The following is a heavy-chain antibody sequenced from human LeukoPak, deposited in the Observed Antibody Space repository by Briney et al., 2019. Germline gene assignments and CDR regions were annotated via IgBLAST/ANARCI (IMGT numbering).Heavy chain of an antibody. J-gene: IGHJ4*02. CDR1: GDSISSTTYY. V-gene: IGHV4-39*07. Sequence: SSETLSLTCTVSGDSISSTTYYWGWIRQPPGKGLEWIGSVYYSGTTYYSPSLKSRVTISVDTSKNQFSLKLSSVTAADTAVYYCARSNMIYILDYWGQGTLVTVSS. D-gene: IGHD3-22*01. CDR3: ARSNMIYILDY. CDR2: VYYSGTT.